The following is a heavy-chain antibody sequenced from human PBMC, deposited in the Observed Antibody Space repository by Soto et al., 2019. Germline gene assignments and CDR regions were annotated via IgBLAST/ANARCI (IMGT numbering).Heavy chain of an antibody. CDR1: GISLSNSW. CDR3: ARDPYDRGGYAAFDL. D-gene: IGHD3-22*01. CDR2: IKQDGNEE. J-gene: IGHJ3*01. Sequence: GGSLRLSCVASGISLSNSWMTWVRQAPGKGLEWVANIKQDGNEEHYVDSVKGRFTVSRDNAKNSVFLQMDSLSADDTAVYYCARDPYDRGGYAAFDLWGQGTMVTVSS. V-gene: IGHV3-7*04.